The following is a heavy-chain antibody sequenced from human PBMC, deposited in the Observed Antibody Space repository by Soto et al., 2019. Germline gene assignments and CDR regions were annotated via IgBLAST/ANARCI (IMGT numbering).Heavy chain of an antibody. V-gene: IGHV4-34*01. CDR2: INHSGST. CDR3: ASRGLIKKYSSGWTQYYFDY. CDR1: GGSFSGYY. J-gene: IGHJ4*02. D-gene: IGHD6-19*01. Sequence: SETLSLTCAVYGGSFSGYYWSWICQPPGKGLEWIGEINHSGSTNYNPSLKSRVTISVDTSKNQFSLKLSSVTAADTAVYYCASRGLIKKYSSGWTQYYFDYWGQGTLVTVSS.